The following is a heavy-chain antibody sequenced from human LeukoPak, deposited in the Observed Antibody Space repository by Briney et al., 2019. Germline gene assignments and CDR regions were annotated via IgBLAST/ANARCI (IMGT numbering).Heavy chain of an antibody. CDR3: ARDLELTYYVSSGHDY. Sequence: GGSLRLSCAASGFTFSAYWMHWVRQAPGKGLVWVSRINGDGSITSYAESVKGRFIISRDNAKNTVYLQMNSLSAEDTAVYYCARDLELTYYVSSGHDYWGQGTLVTVSS. CDR1: GFTFSAYW. J-gene: IGHJ4*02. V-gene: IGHV3-74*01. CDR2: INGDGSIT. D-gene: IGHD3-22*01.